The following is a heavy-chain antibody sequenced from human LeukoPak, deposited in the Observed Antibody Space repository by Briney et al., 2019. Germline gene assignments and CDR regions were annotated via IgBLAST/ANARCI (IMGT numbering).Heavy chain of an antibody. Sequence: SVKVSCKASGGTFSSYAISWVRQAPGQGLEWMGRIIPILGIANYAQKFQGRVTITADKSTSTAYMELSSLGSEDTAVYYCARQYNWNPNNWFDPWGQGTLVTVSS. J-gene: IGHJ5*02. V-gene: IGHV1-69*04. CDR3: ARQYNWNPNNWFDP. CDR2: IIPILGIA. CDR1: GGTFSSYA. D-gene: IGHD1-20*01.